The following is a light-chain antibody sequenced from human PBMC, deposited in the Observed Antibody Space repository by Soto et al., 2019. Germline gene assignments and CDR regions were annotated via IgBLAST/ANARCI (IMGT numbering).Light chain of an antibody. J-gene: IGLJ2*01. CDR1: SSDVGGYNY. CDR3: SSYTSSSTLGVV. CDR2: EVS. V-gene: IGLV2-14*01. Sequence: QSALTQPASVSGSPGQSITISCTGTSSDVGGYNYVSWYQQHPGKAPKLMIYEVSNRPSGVSNRFSGSKSGSTASLTISGLQAEDEADYYCSSYTSSSTLGVVFGGGTKLTVL.